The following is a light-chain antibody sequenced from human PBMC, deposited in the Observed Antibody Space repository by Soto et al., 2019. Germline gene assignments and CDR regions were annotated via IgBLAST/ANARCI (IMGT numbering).Light chain of an antibody. CDR1: QSVNSR. Sequence: EIVLTQSPGTLSLSPGERATLSCRASQSVNSRLAWYQHKPGQAPRLLIYGASSRATGIPDRFSGSGSGTDFTLTISRLEPEDFAVYYCQQYGSSLPWTFGQGTKVDIK. V-gene: IGKV3-20*01. J-gene: IGKJ1*01. CDR2: GAS. CDR3: QQYGSSLPWT.